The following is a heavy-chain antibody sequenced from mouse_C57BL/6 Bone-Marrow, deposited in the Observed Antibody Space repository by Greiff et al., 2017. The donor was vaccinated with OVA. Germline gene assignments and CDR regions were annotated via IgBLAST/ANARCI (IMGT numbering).Heavy chain of an antibody. Sequence: VQLQQSGAELAKPGASVKLSCKASGYTFTSYWMHWVKQRPGQGLEWIGYINPSSGYTKYNQKFKDKATLTADKSSGTAYMQLSSLTYEDSAVYYCARYLYYYGSSYWWYFDVWGTGTTVTVSS. CDR2: INPSSGYT. J-gene: IGHJ1*03. V-gene: IGHV1-7*01. D-gene: IGHD1-1*01. CDR3: ARYLYYYGSSYWWYFDV. CDR1: GYTFTSYW.